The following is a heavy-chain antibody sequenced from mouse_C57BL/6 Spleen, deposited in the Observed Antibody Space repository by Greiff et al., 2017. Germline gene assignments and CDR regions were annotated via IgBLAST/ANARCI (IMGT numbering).Heavy chain of an antibody. J-gene: IGHJ4*01. V-gene: IGHV1-54*01. CDR3: ARSSSGYLYYYAMDY. CDR2: INPGSGGT. Sequence: QVQLQQSGAELVRPGTSVKVSCKASGYAFTNYLIEWVKQRPGQGLEWIGVINPGSGGTNYNEKFKGKATLTADKSSSTAYMQLSSLTSEDSAVYFCARSSSGYLYYYAMDYRGQGTSVTVSS. CDR1: GYAFTNYL. D-gene: IGHD3-2*02.